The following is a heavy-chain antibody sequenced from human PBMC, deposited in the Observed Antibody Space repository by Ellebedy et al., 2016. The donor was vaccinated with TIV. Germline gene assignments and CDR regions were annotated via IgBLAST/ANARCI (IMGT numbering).Heavy chain of an antibody. D-gene: IGHD1-26*01. Sequence: ASVKVSXXASGYTFTSYYMHWVRQAPGQGLEWMGIINPSGGSTSYAQKFQGRVTMTRDTSTSTVYMELSSLRSEDTAVYYCARVVTSRIVGDAFDIWGQGTMVTVSS. J-gene: IGHJ3*02. V-gene: IGHV1-46*01. CDR2: INPSGGST. CDR1: GYTFTSYY. CDR3: ARVVTSRIVGDAFDI.